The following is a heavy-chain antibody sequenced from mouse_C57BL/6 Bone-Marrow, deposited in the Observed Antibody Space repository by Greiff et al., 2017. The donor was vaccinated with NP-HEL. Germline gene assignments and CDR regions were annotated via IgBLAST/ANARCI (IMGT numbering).Heavy chain of an antibody. V-gene: IGHV1-81*01. Sequence: QVQLQQSGAELARPGASVKLSCKASGYTFTSYGISWVKQRTGQGLEWIGEIYPRSGNTYYNEKFKGKATLTADKSSSTAYMELRSLTSEDSAVYFCARETYYGSSGFAYWGQGTLVTVSA. D-gene: IGHD1-1*01. CDR1: GYTFTSYG. CDR2: IYPRSGNT. J-gene: IGHJ3*01. CDR3: ARETYYGSSGFAY.